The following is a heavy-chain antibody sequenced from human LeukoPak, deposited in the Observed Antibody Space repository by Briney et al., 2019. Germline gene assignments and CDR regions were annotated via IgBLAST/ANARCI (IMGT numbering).Heavy chain of an antibody. V-gene: IGHV3-48*03. CDR3: AREGGWDEFDY. CDR2: ISSSGRPI. CDR1: GLTFSSYE. D-gene: IGHD1-26*01. J-gene: IGHJ4*02. Sequence: GGSLRLSCAASGLTFSSYEMNWVRQAPGEGLEWVSYISSSGRPIYYADSVKGRFTISRDNTKNSLYLQMNSLRVEDTAVYYCAREGGWDEFDYWGQGTLVTVSS.